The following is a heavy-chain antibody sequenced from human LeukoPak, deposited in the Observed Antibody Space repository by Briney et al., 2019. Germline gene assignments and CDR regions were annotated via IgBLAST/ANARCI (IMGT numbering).Heavy chain of an antibody. V-gene: IGHV3-49*04. Sequence: GGSLRLSCAATGFTFSSYGMHWVRQAPGKGLEWVGFIRSKAYGGTTEYAASVKGRFTISRDDSKSIAYLQMNSLKTEDTAVYYCTTTVVTQDYWGQGTLVTVSS. CDR2: IRSKAYGGTT. CDR1: GFTFSSYG. CDR3: TTTVVTQDY. D-gene: IGHD4-23*01. J-gene: IGHJ4*02.